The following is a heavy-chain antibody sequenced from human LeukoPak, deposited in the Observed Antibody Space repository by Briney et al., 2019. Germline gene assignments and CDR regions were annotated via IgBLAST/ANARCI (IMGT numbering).Heavy chain of an antibody. CDR2: IYSGGST. CDR3: ARTTYYYDSSGYFDY. V-gene: IGHV3-53*01. Sequence: PGGSLRLSCAASGFTVSSNYMSWVRQAPGKGLEWVSVIYSGGSTYYADSVKGRFTISRDNSKNPLYLQMNSLRAEDTAVYYCARTTYYYDSSGYFDYWGQGTLVTVS. D-gene: IGHD3-22*01. CDR1: GFTVSSNY. J-gene: IGHJ4*02.